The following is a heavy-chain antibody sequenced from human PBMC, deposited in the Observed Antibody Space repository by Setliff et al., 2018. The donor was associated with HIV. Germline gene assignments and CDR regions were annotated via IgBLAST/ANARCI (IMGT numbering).Heavy chain of an antibody. V-gene: IGHV4-59*08. Sequence: GSLRLSCVASGFTFSSNWLSWIRQPPGKGLEWIGYIYYSGSTNYNPSLKSRVTISVDTSKNQSSLKLSSVTAADTAVYYCARGNNGYYYDSSGYYHWGQGTLVTVSS. CDR1: GFTFSSNW. J-gene: IGHJ5*02. CDR3: ARGNNGYYYDSSGYYH. CDR2: IYYSGST. D-gene: IGHD3-22*01.